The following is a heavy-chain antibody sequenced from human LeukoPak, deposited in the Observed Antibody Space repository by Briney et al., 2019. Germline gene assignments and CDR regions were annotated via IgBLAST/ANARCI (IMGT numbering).Heavy chain of an antibody. V-gene: IGHV4-59*12. Sequence: PSETLSLTCTVSGGSISSYYWSWIRQPPGKGLEWIGYIYYSGSTNYNPSLQSRVAISVDTSKNQFSLKLSSVTAADTAVYYCARDSPCGGDCYTFDYWGQGTLVTVSS. CDR2: IYYSGST. D-gene: IGHD2-21*02. J-gene: IGHJ4*02. CDR3: ARDSPCGGDCYTFDY. CDR1: GGSISSYY.